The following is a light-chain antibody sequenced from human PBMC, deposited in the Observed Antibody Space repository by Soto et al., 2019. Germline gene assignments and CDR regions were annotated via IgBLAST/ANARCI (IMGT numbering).Light chain of an antibody. J-gene: IGLJ2*01. CDR3: AAWDDSLNGPL. CDR1: TSNIGSNT. CDR2: SNN. Sequence: QSVLTQPPSASGAPGQRVTISCSGSTSNIGSNTVNWYQQLPGTAPKLLIYSNNQRPSGVPARFSGSKSGTSASLAISWLQSEDEADYYCAAWDDSLNGPLFGGGTKVTVL. V-gene: IGLV1-44*01.